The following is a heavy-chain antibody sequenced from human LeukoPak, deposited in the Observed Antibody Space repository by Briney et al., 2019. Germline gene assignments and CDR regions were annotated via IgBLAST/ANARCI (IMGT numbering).Heavy chain of an antibody. D-gene: IGHD3-3*01. CDR3: SHSGKYDFWSGTF. Sequence: PGRSLRLSCTASGHTSDDYTVTWVRRAPGKGLEWVGFITRKSYGGTTEYAASVKGRFTISRDDSKSIAYLEMSSLKTEDTGVYYCSHSGKYDFWSGTFWGQGTLVIVSS. CDR1: GHTSDDYT. V-gene: IGHV3-49*04. CDR2: ITRKSYGGTT. J-gene: IGHJ4*02.